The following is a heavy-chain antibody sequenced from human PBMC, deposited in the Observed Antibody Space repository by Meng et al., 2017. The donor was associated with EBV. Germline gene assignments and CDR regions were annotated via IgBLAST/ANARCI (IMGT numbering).Heavy chain of an antibody. CDR2: IIPIFGTA. J-gene: IGHJ4*02. CDR1: GGTFSSYA. CDR3: ARAEIAAAGRLDY. V-gene: IGHV1-69*06. D-gene: IGHD6-13*01. Sequence: VQLVPAGAEVKKAWSSVKVSCKASGGTFSSYAISWVRHAPGQGLEWMGGIIPIFGTANYAQKFQGRVTITADKSTSTAYMELSSLRSEDTAVYYCARAEIAAAGRLDYWGQGTLVIVSS.